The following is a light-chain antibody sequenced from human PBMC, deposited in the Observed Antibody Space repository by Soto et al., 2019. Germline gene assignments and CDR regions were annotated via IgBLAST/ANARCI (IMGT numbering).Light chain of an antibody. V-gene: IGKV4-1*01. CDR3: HQYYKSPPYT. Sequence: DIVLTQSPDSLAVSLGERATINCKSSQSVLYSSNNRNYLAWYQQTPGQPPKLLVYWASTRVSGVPDRFSGSGCWTDFTLTISSLQAEDAAVYFCHQYYKSPPYTFGQGTKLEIK. CDR1: QSVLYSSNNRNY. J-gene: IGKJ2*01. CDR2: WAS.